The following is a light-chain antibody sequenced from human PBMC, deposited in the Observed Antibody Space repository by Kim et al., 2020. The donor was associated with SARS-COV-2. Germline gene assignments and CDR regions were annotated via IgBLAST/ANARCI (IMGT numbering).Light chain of an antibody. V-gene: IGKV1-5*03. CDR1: QSISSL. Sequence: DIQMTQSPSTLSASVGDRVTITCRASQSISSLLAWYEQRPGKAPRLLIHKASTLESGVPSRFSGSGSGTEFTLTISSLQPDDFATYYCQQYNTYPHTFGQGTKLEI. J-gene: IGKJ2*01. CDR3: QQYNTYPHT. CDR2: KAS.